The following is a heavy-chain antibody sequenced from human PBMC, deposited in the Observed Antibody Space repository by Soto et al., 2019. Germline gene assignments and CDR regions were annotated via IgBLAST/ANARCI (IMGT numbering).Heavy chain of an antibody. D-gene: IGHD3-22*01. CDR2: INHSGST. Sequence: SETLSLTCAVYGGSFSCYYWSWIRQPPGKGLEWIGEINHSGSTNYNPSLKSRVTISVDTSKNQFSLKLSSVTAADTAVYYCAREGGVYYYDSSIDYWGQGTLVTVSS. V-gene: IGHV4-34*01. J-gene: IGHJ4*02. CDR1: GGSFSCYY. CDR3: AREGGVYYYDSSIDY.